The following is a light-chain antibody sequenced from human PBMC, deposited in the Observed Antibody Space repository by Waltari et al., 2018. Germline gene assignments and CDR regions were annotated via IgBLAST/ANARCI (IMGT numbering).Light chain of an antibody. J-gene: IGLJ2*01. V-gene: IGLV6-57*04. CDR2: DDD. CDR3: QSDDDTTNQV. CDR1: SGSIASYY. Sequence: NFMLTQPPSVSESPGKTVTIPCTRSSGSIASYYVQWYQQRPGSAPTTVIYDDDLRPSGVPHRLFYSSDSSATAASHTFSGLKTEDEADYYCQSDDDTTNQVFGGGTKLTVL.